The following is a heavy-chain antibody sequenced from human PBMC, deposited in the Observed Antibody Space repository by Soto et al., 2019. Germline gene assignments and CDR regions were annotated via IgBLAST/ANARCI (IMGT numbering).Heavy chain of an antibody. D-gene: IGHD6-6*01. CDR3: ARNRGGTSLARFDY. V-gene: IGHV5-10-1*01. CDR2: IDPRGSKS. CDR1: GYNFSNYG. J-gene: IGHJ4*02. Sequence: RGESLKISCNGSGYNFSNYGISWVRQTPGKGLEWMGRIDPRGSKSNFRPSFQGHVTTSADKSITTAYLQWSSLKASDTAMYYCARNRGGTSLARFDYWGQGTLATVSS.